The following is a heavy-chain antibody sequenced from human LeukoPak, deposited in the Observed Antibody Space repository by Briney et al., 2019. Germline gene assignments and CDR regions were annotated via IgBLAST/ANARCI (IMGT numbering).Heavy chain of an antibody. J-gene: IGHJ3*02. Sequence: SETLSLTCTVSGGSISSYYWSWIRQPPGKGLEWIGYIYYSGSTNYNPSLKSRVTISLDMSKNQFSLKMSSVTAADTALYYCARHFTYYYDSSGYPRDAFDIWGQGTMVTVSS. V-gene: IGHV4-59*08. CDR1: GGSISSYY. D-gene: IGHD3-22*01. CDR2: IYYSGST. CDR3: ARHFTYYYDSSGYPRDAFDI.